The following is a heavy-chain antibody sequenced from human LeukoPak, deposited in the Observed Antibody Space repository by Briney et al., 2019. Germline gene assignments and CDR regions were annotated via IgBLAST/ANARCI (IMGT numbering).Heavy chain of an antibody. CDR1: GGSFSGYY. D-gene: IGHD2-2*01. V-gene: IGHV4-34*01. CDR2: INQSGST. Sequence: PSETLSLTCAVYGGSFSGYYWSWIRQPPGKWLEWIGEINQSGSTNYNPSLKSRVTISVDTSKNQFSLKLSSVTAADTAVYYCARPRGRYCSSTSCHSSNNWYDPWGQGTLVTVSS. J-gene: IGHJ5*02. CDR3: ARPRGRYCSSTSCHSSNNWYDP.